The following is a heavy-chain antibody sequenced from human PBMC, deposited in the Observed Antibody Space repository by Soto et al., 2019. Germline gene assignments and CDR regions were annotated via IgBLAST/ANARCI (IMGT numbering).Heavy chain of an antibody. CDR1: GFTFSSNG. J-gene: IGHJ4*02. Sequence: EVQLVESGGGLVQPGGSLRLSCEASGFTFSSNGMNWVRQAPGKGLEWVSFISIGSSTINYADSVRGRFTISRDNAKNSQYPQMNSLRDEDTAVYYWASDWGVYDSDIRTHIPHLDSWGQGTLVTVSS. CDR2: ISIGSSTI. CDR3: ASDWGVYDSDIRTHIPHLDS. D-gene: IGHD3-22*01. V-gene: IGHV3-48*02.